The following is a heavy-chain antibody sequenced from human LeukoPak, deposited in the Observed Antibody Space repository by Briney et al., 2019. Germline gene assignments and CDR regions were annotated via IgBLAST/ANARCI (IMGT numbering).Heavy chain of an antibody. CDR2: IYYSGST. CDR3: ARLGRITMVRGVIIKPSWFDP. D-gene: IGHD3-10*01. V-gene: IGHV4-59*04. CDR1: GGSISSYY. J-gene: IGHJ5*02. Sequence: SETLSLTCTVSGGSISSYYWSWIRQPPGKGLEWIGYIYYSGSTYYNPSLKSRVTISVDTSKNQFSLKLSSVTAADTAVYYCARLGRITMVRGVIIKPSWFDPWGQGTLVTVSS.